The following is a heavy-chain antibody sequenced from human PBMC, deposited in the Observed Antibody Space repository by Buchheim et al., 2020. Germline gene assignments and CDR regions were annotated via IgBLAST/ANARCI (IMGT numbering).Heavy chain of an antibody. Sequence: QVQLVESGGGVVQPGRSLRLSCAASGFTFSSYGMHWVRQATGKGLEWVAVIWYDGSNKYYADSVKGRFTISRDHSKNTVYLQMNSLRAEDTAVYYCAGLNAYYYDSSGYFDYWGQGTL. J-gene: IGHJ4*02. CDR3: AGLNAYYYDSSGYFDY. CDR1: GFTFSSYG. CDR2: IWYDGSNK. D-gene: IGHD3-22*01. V-gene: IGHV3-33*01.